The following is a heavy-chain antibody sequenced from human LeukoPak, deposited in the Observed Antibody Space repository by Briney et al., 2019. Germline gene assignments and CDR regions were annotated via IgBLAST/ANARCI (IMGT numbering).Heavy chain of an antibody. CDR3: ARDQGPAGTWIPFDY. CDR1: GGSISSSSYY. D-gene: IGHD6-13*01. CDR2: IYYSGNT. V-gene: IGHV4-39*07. J-gene: IGHJ4*02. Sequence: PSETLSLTCTVSGGSISSSSYYWGWIRQPPGKGLEWIGNIYYSGNTYYNPSLKTRFTISLDTSKNQFSLKLSSVTAADTAVYYCARDQGPAGTWIPFDYWGQGTLVTVSS.